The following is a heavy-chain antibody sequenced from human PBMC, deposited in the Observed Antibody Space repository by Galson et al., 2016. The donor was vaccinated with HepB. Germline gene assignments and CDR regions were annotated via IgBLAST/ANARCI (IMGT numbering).Heavy chain of an antibody. D-gene: IGHD6-19*01. CDR1: GFRFSDYY. Sequence: SLRLSCAASGFRFSDYYMSWIRQAPGKGLEWLSYISSSGRPIYYADSVKGRFTNSRDNAKNSLYLQMNNLRGEDTAVYYCARMIPLYSSGWYVRGDGWFDPWGQGTLVTVSS. V-gene: IGHV3-11*01. CDR2: ISSSGRPI. J-gene: IGHJ5*02. CDR3: ARMIPLYSSGWYVRGDGWFDP.